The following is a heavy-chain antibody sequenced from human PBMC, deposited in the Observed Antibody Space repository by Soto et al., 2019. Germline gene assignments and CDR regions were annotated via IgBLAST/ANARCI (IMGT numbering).Heavy chain of an antibody. CDR2: ISVSSGST. D-gene: IGHD6-19*01. V-gene: IGHV3-23*01. CDR1: GFTFSSYA. CDR3: ASSSGWTDY. J-gene: IGHJ4*02. Sequence: LRLSCAATGFTFSSYAMGWVRQAPGKGLEWVSGISVSSGSTYYADSVKGRFTISRDNSKNTLYLQMNSLRAEDTAVYYCASSSGWTDYCGQGTLVTVSS.